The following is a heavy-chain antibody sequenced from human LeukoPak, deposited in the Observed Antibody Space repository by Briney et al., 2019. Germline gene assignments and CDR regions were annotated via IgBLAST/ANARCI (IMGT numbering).Heavy chain of an antibody. CDR3: ASIAARPGFLDY. CDR1: GGTFSRYA. CDR2: IISLFGTT. D-gene: IGHD6-6*01. V-gene: IGHV1-69*05. J-gene: IGHJ4*02. Sequence: SVKVSCKASGGTFSRYAASWVRQAPGQGLEWMGGIISLFGTTNYAQKFQGRVTITTDESTSTAYMELRSLRSDDTAVYYCASIAARPGFLDYWGQGTLVTVSS.